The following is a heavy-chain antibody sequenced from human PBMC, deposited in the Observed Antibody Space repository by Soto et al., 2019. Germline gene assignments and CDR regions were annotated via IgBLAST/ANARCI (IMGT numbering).Heavy chain of an antibody. CDR2: ISGSGGST. D-gene: IGHD3-10*01. Sequence: GGSLRLSCAASGFTFSSYAMSWVRQAPGKGLEWVSAISGSGGSTYYADSVKGRFTISRDNSKNTLYLQMNSLRAEDTAVYYCAKGWCGELDYYYYGMDVWGQGTTVTVSS. V-gene: IGHV3-23*01. CDR1: GFTFSSYA. CDR3: AKGWCGELDYYYYGMDV. J-gene: IGHJ6*02.